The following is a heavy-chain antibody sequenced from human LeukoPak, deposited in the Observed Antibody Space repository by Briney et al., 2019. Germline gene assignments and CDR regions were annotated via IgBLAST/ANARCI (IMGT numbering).Heavy chain of an antibody. Sequence: PGGSLRLSCAASGFTFSSYTMNWVHQAPGKGLEWVSSISSRSSYIYYADSVKGRFTISRDNAKNSLHLQMNSLRAEDTAVYYCARDGGRIAMYYFDSWGQGTLVTVSS. CDR1: GFTFSSYT. CDR3: ARDGGRIAMYYFDS. D-gene: IGHD3-16*01. CDR2: ISSRSSYI. J-gene: IGHJ4*02. V-gene: IGHV3-21*01.